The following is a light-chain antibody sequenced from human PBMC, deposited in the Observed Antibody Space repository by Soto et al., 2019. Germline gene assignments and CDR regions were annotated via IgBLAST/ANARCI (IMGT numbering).Light chain of an antibody. CDR2: DAS. V-gene: IGKV1-5*01. CDR1: QSFSHY. Sequence: DIQMTQSPSTLSASVGDRVTITCRASQSFSHYLAWYQQKPGQAPRLLIYDASNLESGVPSRFSGSGSGREFTLNISSLQPDDFATYYCQQYNAYRTFGQGTKVEMK. CDR3: QQYNAYRT. J-gene: IGKJ1*01.